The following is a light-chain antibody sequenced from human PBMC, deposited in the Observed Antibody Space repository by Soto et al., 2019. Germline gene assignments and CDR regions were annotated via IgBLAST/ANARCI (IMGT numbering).Light chain of an antibody. CDR3: SSYTSSSTLLYV. J-gene: IGLJ1*01. CDR1: SSDVGGYNY. Sequence: QSALTQPASVSGSPGQSITISCTGTSSDVGGYNYVSWYQQHPGKAPKLMLYDVSNRPSGVSNRFSGSKSGNTASLTTSGLQAEDEADYYCSSYTSSSTLLYVFGTGTKVTVL. CDR2: DVS. V-gene: IGLV2-14*01.